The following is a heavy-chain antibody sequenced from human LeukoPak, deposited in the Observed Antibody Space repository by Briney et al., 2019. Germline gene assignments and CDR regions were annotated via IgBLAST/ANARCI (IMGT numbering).Heavy chain of an antibody. CDR1: GFTVSSVS. D-gene: IGHD2-21*01. Sequence: GGSLRLSCAASGFTVSSVSMSWVRQAPGKGLEWVSVIYSGTATYYVDSVKGRFTISRDNSKNTLYLQMNSLRAEDTAVYYCITPLPYSAQGGQGTLVTVSS. V-gene: IGHV3-53*01. CDR2: IYSGTAT. CDR3: ITPLPYSAQ. J-gene: IGHJ4*02.